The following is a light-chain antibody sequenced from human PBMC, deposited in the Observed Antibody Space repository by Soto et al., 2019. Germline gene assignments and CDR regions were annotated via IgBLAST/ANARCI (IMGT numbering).Light chain of an antibody. CDR2: DAS. CDR1: QTIDNT. V-gene: IGKV3-15*01. CDR3: QHYNYWPYT. J-gene: IGKJ2*01. Sequence: EVVMTQSPATLSLSPGERATLSCRASQTIDNTLAWYQRKPGQAPRLLIYDASTRATGVPARFSGSGSGTDFTLTISSLHSEDFAVYYCQHYNYWPYTFGQGTKVDI.